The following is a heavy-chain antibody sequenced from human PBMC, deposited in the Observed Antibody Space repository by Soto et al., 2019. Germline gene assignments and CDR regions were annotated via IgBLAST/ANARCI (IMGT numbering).Heavy chain of an antibody. CDR3: AKDFTMVRGAMALDY. J-gene: IGHJ4*02. V-gene: IGHV3-30*18. CDR1: GFTFSSYG. Sequence: PGGSLRLSCAASGFTFSSYGMHWVRQAPGKGLEWVAVISYDGSNKYYADSVKGRFTISRDNSKNTLYLQMNSLRAEDTAVYYCAKDFTMVRGAMALDYWGQGTLVTVSS. D-gene: IGHD3-10*01. CDR2: ISYDGSNK.